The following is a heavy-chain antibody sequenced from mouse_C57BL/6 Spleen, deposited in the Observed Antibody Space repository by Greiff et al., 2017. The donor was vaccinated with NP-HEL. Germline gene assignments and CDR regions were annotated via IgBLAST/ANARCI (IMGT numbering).Heavy chain of an antibody. J-gene: IGHJ4*01. CDR1: GFTFSDYG. CDR2: ISSGSSTI. V-gene: IGHV5-17*01. Sequence: EVQVVESGGGLVKPGGSLKLSCAASGFTFSDYGMHWVRQAPEKGLEWVAYISSGSSTIYYADTVKGRFTISRDNAKNTLFLQMTSLRSEDTAMYYCARAGYYDYDYAMDYWGQGTSVTVSS. D-gene: IGHD2-4*01. CDR3: ARAGYYDYDYAMDY.